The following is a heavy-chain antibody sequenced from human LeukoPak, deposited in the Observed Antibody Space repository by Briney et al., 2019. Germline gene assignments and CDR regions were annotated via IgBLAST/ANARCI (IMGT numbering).Heavy chain of an antibody. V-gene: IGHV3-33*01. CDR1: GFTFSSYG. CDR2: IWYDGINK. J-gene: IGHJ4*02. D-gene: IGHD2-8*02. CDR3: ASDFRSYNIRWCLDY. Sequence: PGGSLRLSCAASGFTFSSYGMHWVRQAPGKGLEWVAVIWYDGINKYYADSVKGRFTISRDNSKNTLYLQMNGLRAEDTAVYYCASDFRSYNIRWCLDYWGQGTLVTVSS.